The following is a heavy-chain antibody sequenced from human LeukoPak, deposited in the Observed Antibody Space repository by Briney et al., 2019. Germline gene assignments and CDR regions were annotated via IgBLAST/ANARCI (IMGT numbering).Heavy chain of an antibody. D-gene: IGHD3-16*01. CDR3: AREVDGGFDP. V-gene: IGHV3-64*01. CDR1: GFTFSFYT. Sequence: GGSLRLSCAASGFTFSFYTMHWVRQAPGKGLESVSAISPNGDATYYVNSVKDRFTISRDNSKNTLFLQMGSLRVEDMAVYYCAREVDGGFDPWGQGARSPSPQ. J-gene: IGHJ5*02. CDR2: ISPNGDAT.